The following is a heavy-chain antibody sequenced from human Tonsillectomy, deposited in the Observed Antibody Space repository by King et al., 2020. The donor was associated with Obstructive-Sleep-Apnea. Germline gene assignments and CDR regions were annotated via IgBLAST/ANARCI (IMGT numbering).Heavy chain of an antibody. J-gene: IGHJ4*02. CDR1: GGSISSSY. CDR2: IYTSGST. Sequence: QVQLQESGPGLVKPSETLSLTCTVSGGSISSSYWSWIRQPAGKGLEWIGRIYTSGSTNYNPSLKSRVTMSVDTSKNQFSLKLSAVTAADTAVYYCARGPSSAPMGGYYFDYWGQGTLVTVSS. V-gene: IGHV4-4*07. D-gene: IGHD3-10*01. CDR3: ARGPSSAPMGGYYFDY.